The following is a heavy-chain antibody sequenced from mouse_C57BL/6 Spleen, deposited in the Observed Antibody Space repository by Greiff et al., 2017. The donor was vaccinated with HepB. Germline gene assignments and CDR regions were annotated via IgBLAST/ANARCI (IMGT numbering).Heavy chain of an antibody. Sequence: QVQLQQSGAELVKPGASVKISCKASGYAFSSYWMNWVKQRPGKGLEWIGQIYPGDGDTNYNGKFKGKATLTADKSSSTAYMQLSSLTSEDSAVYFCARDYYGSRRWYFDVWGTGTTVTVSS. V-gene: IGHV1-80*01. CDR1: GYAFSSYW. D-gene: IGHD1-1*01. CDR2: IYPGDGDT. J-gene: IGHJ1*03. CDR3: ARDYYGSRRWYFDV.